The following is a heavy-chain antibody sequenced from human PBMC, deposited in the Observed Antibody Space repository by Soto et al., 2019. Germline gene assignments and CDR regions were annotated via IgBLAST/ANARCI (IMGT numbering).Heavy chain of an antibody. Sequence: EVQLLESGGGLVQPGGSLRLSCAASGFTFSSYAMSWVRQAPGKGLEWVSAISGSGGSTYYADSVKGRFTISRDNSKNTRNLQMTTLKPKDTPLYYFPKISIAARPFGAFDTWGQGQWSPSLQ. D-gene: IGHD6-6*01. CDR3: PKISIAARPFGAFDT. CDR2: ISGSGGST. CDR1: GFTFSSYA. V-gene: IGHV3-23*01. J-gene: IGHJ3*02.